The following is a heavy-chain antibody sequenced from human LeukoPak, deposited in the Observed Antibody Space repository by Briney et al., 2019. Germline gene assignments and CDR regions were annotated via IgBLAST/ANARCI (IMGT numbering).Heavy chain of an antibody. CDR3: AKAPDSGYGMDV. D-gene: IGHD2-21*02. CDR1: GFTFSSYG. Sequence: GRSLRLSCAASGFTFSSYGMHWVRQAPGKGLEWVAVISYDGSNKYYADSVKGRFTISRDNSKNTLYLQMNSLRAEDTAVYYCAKAPDSGYGMDVWGQGTTVTVPS. V-gene: IGHV3-30*18. J-gene: IGHJ6*02. CDR2: ISYDGSNK.